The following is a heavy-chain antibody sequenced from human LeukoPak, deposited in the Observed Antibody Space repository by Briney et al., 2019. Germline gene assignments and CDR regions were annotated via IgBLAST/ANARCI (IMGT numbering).Heavy chain of an antibody. D-gene: IGHD1-26*01. V-gene: IGHV1-8*01. CDR1: GYTFTSYD. CDR3: ARVQEVGAFDY. J-gene: IGHJ4*02. Sequence: ASVKVSCKASGYTFTSYDINWVRQATGQGLEWMGWMNPNSGNTGFAQRFQGRVTMTRNTSISTAYMELSSLRSEDTAVYYCARVQEVGAFDYWGQGTLVTVSS. CDR2: MNPNSGNT.